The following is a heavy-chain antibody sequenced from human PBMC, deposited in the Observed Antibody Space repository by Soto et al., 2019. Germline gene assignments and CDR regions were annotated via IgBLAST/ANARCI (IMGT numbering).Heavy chain of an antibody. CDR3: ARMGMTRLPFFDY. D-gene: IGHD4-17*01. CDR2: IIPILGIA. J-gene: IGHJ4*02. V-gene: IGHV1-69*02. Sequence: GASVKVSCKASGGTFSSYTISWVRHAPGQGLEWMGRIIPILGIANYAQKFQGRVTITADKSTSTAYMELSSLRSEDTAVYYCARMGMTRLPFFDYWGQGTLVTVSS. CDR1: GGTFSSYT.